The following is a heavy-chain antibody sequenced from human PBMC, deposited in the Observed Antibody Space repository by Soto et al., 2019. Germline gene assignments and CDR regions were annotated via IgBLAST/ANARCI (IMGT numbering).Heavy chain of an antibody. Sequence: ASVKVSCKTSGYTFTNNVIHWVRQAPGQRLEWIGWVNAGNDNTKWSREFQGRLTLTKDTSATTAYMELSSLTPEDTAIYFCARDVPYGYSRFDYWGQGTLVTVSS. CDR2: VNAGNDNT. CDR3: ARDVPYGYSRFDY. CDR1: GYTFTNNV. D-gene: IGHD5-18*01. J-gene: IGHJ4*02. V-gene: IGHV1-3*01.